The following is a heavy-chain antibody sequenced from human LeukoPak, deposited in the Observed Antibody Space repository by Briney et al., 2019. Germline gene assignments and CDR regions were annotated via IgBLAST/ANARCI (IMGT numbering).Heavy chain of an antibody. CDR2: ISSSGKTI. Sequence: GGSLRLSCVTSGFTFSCYEMHWVRQAPGKGLEWVSRISSSGKTIYYADSVKGRFTISRDNAKKSLYLQMDSLRAEDTAIFYCASTYGSESYYPFDYWGQGTLVTVSS. CDR3: ASTYGSESYYPFDY. V-gene: IGHV3-48*03. CDR1: GFTFSCYE. D-gene: IGHD3-10*01. J-gene: IGHJ4*02.